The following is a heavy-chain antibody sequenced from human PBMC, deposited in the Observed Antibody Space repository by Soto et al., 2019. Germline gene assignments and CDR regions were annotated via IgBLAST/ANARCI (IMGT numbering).Heavy chain of an antibody. CDR1: GFTFSSYA. V-gene: IGHV3-64D*08. CDR3: VKALGRYIAAPVDY. Sequence: PGGSLRLSCSASGFTFSSYAMHWVRQAPGKGLEYVSAISSNGGSTYYADSVKGRFTISRDNSKNTLYLQMSSLRAEDTAVYYCVKALGRYIAAPVDYWGQGTLVTVSS. D-gene: IGHD6-6*01. CDR2: ISSNGGST. J-gene: IGHJ4*02.